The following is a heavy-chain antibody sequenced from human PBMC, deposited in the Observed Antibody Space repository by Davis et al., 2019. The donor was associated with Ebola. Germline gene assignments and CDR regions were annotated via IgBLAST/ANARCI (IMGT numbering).Heavy chain of an antibody. CDR1: GFTFDDYA. J-gene: IGHJ6*02. CDR2: ISWNSGSI. CDR3: AKDNYYYGMDV. V-gene: IGHV3-9*01. Sequence: SLKISCAASGFTFDDYAMHWVRQAPGKGLEWVSGISWNSGSIGYADSVKGRFTISRDNAKNSLYLQMNSLRAEDTALYYCAKDNYYYGMDVWGQGITVTVSS.